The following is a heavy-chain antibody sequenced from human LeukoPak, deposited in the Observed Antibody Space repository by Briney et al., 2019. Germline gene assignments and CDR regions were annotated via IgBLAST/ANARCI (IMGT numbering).Heavy chain of an antibody. CDR2: IEQDGSEK. D-gene: IGHD2-2*01. CDR1: GFIPTSYR. Sequence: PGGSLRLSRAPSGFIPTSYRMSWVRPTPGKGLEWMVNIEQDGSEKYYVDSVKGRFTISRDNAKKSLYLQMNSLRVEDTAVYYCAREQLLVDYWGQGTLVTVSS. V-gene: IGHV3-7*01. J-gene: IGHJ4*02. CDR3: AREQLLVDY.